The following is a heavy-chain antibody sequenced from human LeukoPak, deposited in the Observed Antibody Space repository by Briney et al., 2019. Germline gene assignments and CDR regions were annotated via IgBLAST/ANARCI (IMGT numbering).Heavy chain of an antibody. D-gene: IGHD4-11*01. J-gene: IGHJ4*02. CDR2: IYYSGST. Sequence: SETLSLTCTVSGGSISSGDYYWSWIRQPPGKGLEWIGYIYYSGSTYYNPSLKSRVTISVDTSKNQFSLKLSSVTAADTAVYYCARDPAAYSHDAHDFDYWGQGTLVTVSS. CDR1: GGSISSGDYY. V-gene: IGHV4-30-4*08. CDR3: ARDPAAYSHDAHDFDY.